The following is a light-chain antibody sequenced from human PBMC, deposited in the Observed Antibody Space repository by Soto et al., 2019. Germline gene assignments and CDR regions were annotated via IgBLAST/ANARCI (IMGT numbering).Light chain of an antibody. CDR1: IGHSSYA. CDR2: LNSDGSH. CDR3: QTWGTGTVV. Sequence: QLVLTQSPAASASLGASVKLTCTLSIGHSSYAIAWHQQQPEQGPRYLMKLNSDGSHSKGDGIPDRFSGSSSGAERYLTIASLQSEDEADYYCQTWGTGTVVFGGGTKLTVL. J-gene: IGLJ2*01. V-gene: IGLV4-69*01.